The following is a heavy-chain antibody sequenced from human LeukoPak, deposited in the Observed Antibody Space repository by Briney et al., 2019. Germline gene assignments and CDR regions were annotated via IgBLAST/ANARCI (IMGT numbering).Heavy chain of an antibody. V-gene: IGHV3-30*02. D-gene: IGHD7-27*01. CDR1: GFTFSNYI. J-gene: IGHJ4*02. CDR2: IRFDGTNR. CDR3: ARDAYHSGDLDQ. Sequence: TGGSLRLSCAASGFTFSNYIMHWVRPAPGKGLEWVSFIRFDGTNRHYVDSVKGRFTISRDNANNMLYLQMNSLNFEDTAVYYCARDAYHSGDLDQWGEGTLVIVSS.